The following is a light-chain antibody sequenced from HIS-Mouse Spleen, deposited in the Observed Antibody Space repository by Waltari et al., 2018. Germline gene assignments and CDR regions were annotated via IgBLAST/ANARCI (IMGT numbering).Light chain of an antibody. J-gene: IGLJ2*01. Sequence: QSALTQPPSASGSPGQSVTLSCTGTSSDVGGYHYVSWYQQHPGKAPKLMIYEVSKRPSGVPDRFSGSKSGNTASLTVSGLQAEDEADYYCSSYAGSNNLVFGGGTKLTVL. V-gene: IGLV2-8*01. CDR2: EVS. CDR1: SSDVGGYHY. CDR3: SSYAGSNNLV.